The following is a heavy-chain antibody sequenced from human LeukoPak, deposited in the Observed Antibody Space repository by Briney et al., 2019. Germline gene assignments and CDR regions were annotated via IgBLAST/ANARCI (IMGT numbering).Heavy chain of an antibody. CDR3: ARNLRQYYDILTGFTGAFDI. Sequence: GGSLRLSCAASGFTFSSYGMHWVRQAPGKGLEWVSSISSSSSYIYYADSVKGRFTISRDNAKNSLYLQMNSLRAEDTAVYYCARNLRQYYDILTGFTGAFDIWGQGTMVTVSS. CDR2: ISSSSSYI. CDR1: GFTFSSYG. V-gene: IGHV3-21*01. J-gene: IGHJ3*02. D-gene: IGHD3-9*01.